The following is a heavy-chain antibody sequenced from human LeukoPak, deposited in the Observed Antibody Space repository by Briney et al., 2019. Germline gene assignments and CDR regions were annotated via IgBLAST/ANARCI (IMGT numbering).Heavy chain of an antibody. J-gene: IGHJ4*02. CDR3: ARDNYDSSGYSDY. CDR2: INPNSGGT. D-gene: IGHD3-22*01. Sequence: ASVKVSCKASGYTFTGYYMHWVPQAPGQGLEWMGWINPNSGGTNYAQKFQGRVTMTRDTSISTGYMELSRLRSDDTAVYYCARDNYDSSGYSDYWGQGTLVTVSS. CDR1: GYTFTGYY. V-gene: IGHV1-2*02.